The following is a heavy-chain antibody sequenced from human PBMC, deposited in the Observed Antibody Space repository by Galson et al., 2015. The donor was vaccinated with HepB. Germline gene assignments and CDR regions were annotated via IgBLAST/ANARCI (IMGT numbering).Heavy chain of an antibody. CDR3: VRGVYYYDSRDYYPNFDY. D-gene: IGHD3-22*01. Sequence: SLRLSCAASGFTFSSYAMHWVRQAPGKGLEWVAVISYDGTNKFYADSVKGRFTISRDNSKNTLYLQMNSLRPEDTAVFYCVRGVYYYDSRDYYPNFDYWGQGTLVTVSS. V-gene: IGHV3-30-3*01. J-gene: IGHJ4*02. CDR1: GFTFSSYA. CDR2: ISYDGTNK.